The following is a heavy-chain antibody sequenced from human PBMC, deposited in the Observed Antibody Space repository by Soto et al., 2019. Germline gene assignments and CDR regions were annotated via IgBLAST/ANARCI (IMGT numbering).Heavy chain of an antibody. CDR2: IYYSGST. J-gene: IGHJ4*02. CDR1: GGSISSGDYY. V-gene: IGHV4-30-4*01. CDR3: ASYVVVPAANIYYFDY. D-gene: IGHD2-2*01. Sequence: SETLSLTCTVSGGSISSGDYYWSWIRQPPGKGLEWIGYIYYSGSTYYNPSLKSRVTISVDTSKNQFSLKLSSVTAADTAVYYCASYVVVPAANIYYFDYWGQGTLVTV.